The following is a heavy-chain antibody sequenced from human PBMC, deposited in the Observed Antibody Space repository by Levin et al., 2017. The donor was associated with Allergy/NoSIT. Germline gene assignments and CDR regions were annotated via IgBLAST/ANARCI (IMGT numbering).Heavy chain of an antibody. CDR3: ANLVVVTAIHPANDAFDI. CDR1: GFTFSSYG. Sequence: GGSLRLSCAASGFTFSSYGMHWVRQAPGKGLEWVAVISYDGSNKYYADSVKGRFTISRDNSKNTLYLQMNSLRAEDTAVYYCANLVVVTAIHPANDAFDIWGQGTMVTVSS. D-gene: IGHD2-21*02. V-gene: IGHV3-30*18. J-gene: IGHJ3*02. CDR2: ISYDGSNK.